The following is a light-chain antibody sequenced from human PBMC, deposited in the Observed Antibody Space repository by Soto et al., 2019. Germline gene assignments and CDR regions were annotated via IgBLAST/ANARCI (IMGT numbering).Light chain of an antibody. Sequence: EIVMTQSPATLSVSPGERVTLSCRASQSVSSNLAWYQQKPGQAPRLLIYGASNRATGIPARFSGSGSGTEFTLTISSLQSEDFAVYYCQQYNNWPPTFGQGTKVEIK. J-gene: IGKJ1*01. CDR2: GAS. CDR3: QQYNNWPPT. V-gene: IGKV3-15*01. CDR1: QSVSSN.